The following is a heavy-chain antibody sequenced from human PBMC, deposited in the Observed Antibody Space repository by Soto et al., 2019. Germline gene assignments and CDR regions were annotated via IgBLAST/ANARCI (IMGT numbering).Heavy chain of an antibody. D-gene: IGHD2-2*01. CDR3: ARDDIVVVPAAMPYYYYGMDV. CDR1: GYTFTSYG. Sequence: QVQLVQSGAEVKKPGASVKVSCKASGYTFTSYGISWVRQAPGQGLEWMGWISAYNGNTNYAQKLQGRVTMTTDTSTSTAYMELRSLRSDETAVYYCARDDIVVVPAAMPYYYYGMDVWGQGTTVTVSS. CDR2: ISAYNGNT. V-gene: IGHV1-18*01. J-gene: IGHJ6*02.